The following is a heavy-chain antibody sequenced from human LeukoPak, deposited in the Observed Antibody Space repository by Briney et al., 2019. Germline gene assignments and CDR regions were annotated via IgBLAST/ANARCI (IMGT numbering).Heavy chain of an antibody. V-gene: IGHV4-4*09. D-gene: IGHD2-15*01. J-gene: IGHJ4*02. CDR2: IYTSGGT. CDR1: GGSISSSY. CDR3: ARRRTGGRDFDY. Sequence: PSEALSLTCTVSGGSISSSYWSWIRQPPGKGLEWIGYIYTSGGTNYNPSLKSRLTISVDTSKNQFSLNLSSVPAADTAVYYCARRRTGGRDFDYWGQGTLVTVSS.